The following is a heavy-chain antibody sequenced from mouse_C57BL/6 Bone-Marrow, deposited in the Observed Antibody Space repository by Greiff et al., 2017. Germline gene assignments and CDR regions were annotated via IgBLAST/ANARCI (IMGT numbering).Heavy chain of an antibody. CDR3: ARGAFAY. Sequence: QVQLQQSGAELARPGASVKLSCKASGYTFTSYGISWVKQRTGQGLEWIGEIYPRSGNTYYNEKFKGKATLTADKSSSTAYMELRSLTSEDSAVYFCARGAFAYWGEGTLVTVPA. V-gene: IGHV1-81*01. CDR2: IYPRSGNT. CDR1: GYTFTSYG. J-gene: IGHJ3*01.